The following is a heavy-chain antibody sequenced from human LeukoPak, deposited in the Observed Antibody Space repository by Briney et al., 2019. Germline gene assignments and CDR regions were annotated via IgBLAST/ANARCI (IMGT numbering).Heavy chain of an antibody. CDR3: ARGRTMDGSTPPFEI. Sequence: GASVKVSCKASGYTFTNYYMHWVRQAPGQGLEWMGWIDPNTGDTNYSHNIQGRATMTRDTSINTAYMEFTSLGSDDTAVYYCARGRTMDGSTPPFEIWGQGTMVTVSS. CDR2: IDPNTGDT. CDR1: GYTFTNYY. V-gene: IGHV1-2*02. D-gene: IGHD4/OR15-4a*01. J-gene: IGHJ3*02.